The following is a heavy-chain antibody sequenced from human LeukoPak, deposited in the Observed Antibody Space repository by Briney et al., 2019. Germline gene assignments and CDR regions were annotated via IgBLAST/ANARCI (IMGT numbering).Heavy chain of an antibody. Sequence: GRSLRLSCAASGFTFDDYAMHGVRQAPGKGLEWVSGISWNSGSIGYADSVKGRFTISRDNAKNSLYLQMNSLRAEDTALYYCASYGTAAFDYWGQGTLVTVSS. D-gene: IGHD5-18*01. J-gene: IGHJ4*02. CDR3: ASYGTAAFDY. CDR2: ISWNSGSI. V-gene: IGHV3-9*01. CDR1: GFTFDDYA.